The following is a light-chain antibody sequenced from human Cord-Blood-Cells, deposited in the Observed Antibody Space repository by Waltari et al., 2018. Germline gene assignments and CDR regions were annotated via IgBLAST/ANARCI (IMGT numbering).Light chain of an antibody. Sequence: QSVLTQPPSASGTPGQRVTISCSGSSSNIGSNYVYWYQQLPGTAPKLLIYSNNQLPSGVHDRFCGSKTGASASLAISGLRSEDDADYYCAAWDDSLSGWVFGGGTKLTVL. J-gene: IGLJ3*02. CDR3: AAWDDSLSGWV. V-gene: IGLV1-47*02. CDR1: SSNIGSNY. CDR2: SNN.